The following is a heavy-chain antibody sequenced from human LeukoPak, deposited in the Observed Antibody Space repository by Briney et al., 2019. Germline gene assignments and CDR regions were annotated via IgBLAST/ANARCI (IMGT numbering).Heavy chain of an antibody. V-gene: IGHV1-18*01. CDR3: ARVTNNYYDPTEWFDL. Sequence: ASVKVSCKASGYTFTSYGISWVRQAPGQGLEGRGWISVYNGNRNYAQKLQGRVTMTTDTSTSTAYTELTTLTADDTAVYYCARVTNNYYDPTEWFDLWGQGTLVTVSS. CDR2: ISVYNGNR. D-gene: IGHD3-22*01. J-gene: IGHJ5*02. CDR1: GYTFTSYG.